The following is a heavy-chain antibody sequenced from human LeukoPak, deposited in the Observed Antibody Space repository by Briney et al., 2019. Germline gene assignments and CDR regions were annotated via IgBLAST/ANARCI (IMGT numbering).Heavy chain of an antibody. CDR1: GGSISSYY. CDR2: INTSGST. D-gene: IGHD3-16*01. Sequence: SETLSLTCTVSGGSISSYYWSWIRQPAGKRLEWIGRINTSGSTNYKPSLKSRVTMSVDTSKNQFSLKLSSVTAADTAVYYCARDNRGYDYWGQGTLVTVSS. V-gene: IGHV4-4*07. J-gene: IGHJ4*02. CDR3: ARDNRGYDY.